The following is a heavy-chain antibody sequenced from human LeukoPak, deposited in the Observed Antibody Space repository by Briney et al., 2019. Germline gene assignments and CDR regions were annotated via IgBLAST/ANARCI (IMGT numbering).Heavy chain of an antibody. CDR1: GGSISSYY. Sequence: SVTLSLTCTVSGGSISSYYWSWIRQPPGKGLEWIGYIYYSGSTNYNPSLKSRVTISVDTSKNQFSLRLRSVTAADTAVYYCARVTGYMVEDYFDSWGQGTLVTVSS. CDR3: ARVTGYMVEDYFDS. V-gene: IGHV4-59*01. J-gene: IGHJ4*02. CDR2: IYYSGST. D-gene: IGHD6-13*01.